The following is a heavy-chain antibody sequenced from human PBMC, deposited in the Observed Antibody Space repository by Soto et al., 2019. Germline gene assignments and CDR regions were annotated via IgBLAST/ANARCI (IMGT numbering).Heavy chain of an antibody. CDR3: TTELLWFGELWGVY. Sequence: EVQLVESGGGLVKPGGSLRLSCAGSGFTFSNAWMSWVRQAPGKGLEWVGRIKSKTDGGTTDYAAPVKGRFTISREDSKNTLYLQMNSLKTEDTAVYYCTTELLWFGELWGVYWGQGTLVTVSS. V-gene: IGHV3-15*01. CDR2: IKSKTDGGTT. CDR1: GFTFSNAW. D-gene: IGHD3-10*01. J-gene: IGHJ4*02.